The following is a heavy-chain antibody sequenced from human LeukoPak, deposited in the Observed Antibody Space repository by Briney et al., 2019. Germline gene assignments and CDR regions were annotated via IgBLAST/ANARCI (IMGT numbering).Heavy chain of an antibody. CDR1: GGSISSHY. Sequence: SETLSLTCTVSGGSISSHYWSWIRQPPGKGLEWIGYIYYSGSTNYNPSLKSRVTISADTSKNQFSLKLSSVTAADTAVYYCARVGDYYDSSGYYHFDYWGQGTLVTVSS. CDR3: ARVGDYYDSSGYYHFDY. CDR2: IYYSGST. D-gene: IGHD3-22*01. J-gene: IGHJ4*02. V-gene: IGHV4-59*11.